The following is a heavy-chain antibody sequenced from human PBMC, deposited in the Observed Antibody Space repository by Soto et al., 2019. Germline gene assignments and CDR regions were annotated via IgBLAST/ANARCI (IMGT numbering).Heavy chain of an antibody. CDR3: VRATLSWGHYYFRGLDV. J-gene: IGHJ6*02. CDR1: GFMFGTYW. CDR2: IKHDGNEK. V-gene: IGHV3-7*01. D-gene: IGHD3-22*01. Sequence: WGSLRLSCAATGFMFGTYWMSWVRQAPGKGLEWVANIKHDGNEKYYADSVKGRFTVSRDNVKNFLHLQMSSLRGDDTGVYFCVRATLSWGHYYFRGLDVWGQGTTVTVSS.